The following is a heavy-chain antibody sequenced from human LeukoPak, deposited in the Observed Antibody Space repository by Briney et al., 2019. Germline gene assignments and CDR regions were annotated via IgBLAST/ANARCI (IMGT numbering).Heavy chain of an antibody. J-gene: IGHJ6*02. CDR3: ARGTGDPYYYYYAMDV. Sequence: SGGSLRLSCAASGFTVSSNYMSWVRQAPGKGLEWVSVIYSGGSTFYADSVKGRFTISRDNSKNTLYLQMNSLRAEDTAVYYCARGTGDPYYYYYAMDVWGQGTTVTVSS. D-gene: IGHD3-16*01. V-gene: IGHV3-53*01. CDR1: GFTVSSNY. CDR2: IYSGGST.